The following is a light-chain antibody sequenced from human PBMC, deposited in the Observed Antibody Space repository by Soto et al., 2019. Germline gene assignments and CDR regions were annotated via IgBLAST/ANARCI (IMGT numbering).Light chain of an antibody. CDR1: QSVSSY. CDR2: GAS. J-gene: IGKJ5*01. Sequence: EIVLTQSPATLSLSPGERATLSCRASQSVSSYLAWYQQKPGQAPRLLIYGASNRATGIPDRFSGSGSGTDFTLTISGLEHEDFAVFDGHQCDSSPITFGQGTRLEIK. V-gene: IGKV3-20*01. CDR3: HQCDSSPIT.